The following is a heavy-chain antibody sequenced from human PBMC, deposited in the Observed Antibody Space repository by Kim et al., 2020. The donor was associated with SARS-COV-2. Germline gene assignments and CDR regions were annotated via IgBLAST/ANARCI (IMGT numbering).Heavy chain of an antibody. V-gene: IGHV3-66*01. Sequence: YYADSVKGRFTISRDNSKNTLYLQMNSLRAEDTAVYYCARLARYYYGMDVWGQGTTVTVSS. J-gene: IGHJ6*02. CDR3: ARLARYYYGMDV.